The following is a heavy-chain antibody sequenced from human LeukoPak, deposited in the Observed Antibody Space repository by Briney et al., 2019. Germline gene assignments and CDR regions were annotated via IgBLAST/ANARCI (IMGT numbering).Heavy chain of an antibody. V-gene: IGHV3-7*01. CDR1: GFTFSSYW. CDR2: IKQDGSEK. J-gene: IGHJ6*02. D-gene: IGHD1-26*01. CDR3: ARESYSGSYYFHGMDV. Sequence: GSLRLSCAASGFTFSSYWMSWVRQAPGKGLEWVANIKQDGSEKYYVDSVKGRFTVSRDNAKNSLYLHMNSLRAEDTAVYYCARESYSGSYYFHGMDVWGQGTTVTVSS.